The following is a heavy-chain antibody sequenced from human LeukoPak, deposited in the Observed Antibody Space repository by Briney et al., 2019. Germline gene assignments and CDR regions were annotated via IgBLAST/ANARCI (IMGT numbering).Heavy chain of an antibody. CDR3: ARAYSSSWYWNWFDP. J-gene: IGHJ5*02. CDR2: IYPIGST. CDR1: GYSISSGYY. V-gene: IGHV4-38-2*02. D-gene: IGHD6-13*01. Sequence: KPSETLSLTCTVSGYSISSGYYWGWIRQPPGKGLEWIGNIYPIGSTYYNPSLKSRVTISVDTSKNQFSLKVNSVSAADAAVYYCARAYSSSWYWNWFDPWGQGTLVTVSS.